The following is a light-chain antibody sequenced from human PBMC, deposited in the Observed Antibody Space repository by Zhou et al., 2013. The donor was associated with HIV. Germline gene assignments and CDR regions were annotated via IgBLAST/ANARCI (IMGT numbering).Light chain of an antibody. V-gene: IGKV1-5*03. CDR2: KAS. J-gene: IGKJ1*01. Sequence: DIQMTQSPSTLSASVGDRVTITCRASQSISSWLAWYQQKPGKAPKLLIYKASSLQSGVPARFSGAGSGTDFTLTISSLQSDDVATYYCLQCESPWTIGQGTKVEIK. CDR1: QSISSW. CDR3: LQCESPWT.